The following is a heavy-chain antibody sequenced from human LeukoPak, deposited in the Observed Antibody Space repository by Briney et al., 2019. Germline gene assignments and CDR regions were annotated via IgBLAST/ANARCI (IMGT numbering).Heavy chain of an antibody. CDR1: GGSISSSSYY. V-gene: IGHV4-39*07. CDR3: ARASLSIVGATNFDY. D-gene: IGHD1-26*01. CDR2: IYYSGST. J-gene: IGHJ4*02. Sequence: SETLSLTCTVSGGSISSSSYYWGWIRQPPGKGLEWIGSIYYSGSTHYNPSLKSRVTISVDTSKNQFSLKLSSVTAADTAVYYCARASLSIVGATNFDYWGQGTLVTVSS.